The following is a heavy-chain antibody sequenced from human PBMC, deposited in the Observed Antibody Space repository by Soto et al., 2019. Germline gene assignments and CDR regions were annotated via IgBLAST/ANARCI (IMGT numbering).Heavy chain of an antibody. D-gene: IGHD4-4*01. CDR2: ISYDGSNK. CDR3: AKEFPPVTAPHGYWYFDL. V-gene: IGHV3-30*18. CDR1: GFTFSSYG. Sequence: QVQLVESGGGVVQPGRSLRLSCAASGFTFSSYGMHWVRQAPGKGLEWVAVISYDGSNKYYADSVKGRFTISRDNSKNTLYLQMNSLRAEDTAVYYCAKEFPPVTAPHGYWYFDLWGRGALLTAAS. J-gene: IGHJ2*01.